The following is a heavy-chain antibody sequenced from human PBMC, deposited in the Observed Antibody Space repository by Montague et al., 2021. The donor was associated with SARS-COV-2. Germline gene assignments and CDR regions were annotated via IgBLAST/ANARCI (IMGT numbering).Heavy chain of an antibody. J-gene: IGHJ4*02. Sequence: QSGAEVKKPGESLKISCKGSGYSFNSNWIGWVRQMPGKGLEWMGVIYPGDSDTRYSPSFQGQVTISADKSISTAYLQWSSLMASDTAMYFCARLGGSSWYYFDYWGQGTLATVSS. V-gene: IGHV5-51*01. CDR3: ARLGGSSWYYFDY. CDR1: GYSFNSNW. CDR2: IYPGDSDT. D-gene: IGHD6-13*01.